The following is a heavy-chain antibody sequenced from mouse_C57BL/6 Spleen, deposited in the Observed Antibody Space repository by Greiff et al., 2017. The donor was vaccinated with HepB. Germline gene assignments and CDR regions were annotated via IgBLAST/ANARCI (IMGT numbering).Heavy chain of an antibody. J-gene: IGHJ2*01. CDR1: GFSLTSYG. D-gene: IGHD1-3*01. Sequence: VKLMESGPGLVAPSQSLSITCTVSGFSLTSYGVHWVRQTPGKGLEWLGVIWAGGSTNYNSALMSRLSYSKDNSKNQVFLKMNSQQTDDTAMYYCARLEDIWGQGTTLTVSS. V-gene: IGHV2-9*02. CDR3: ARLEDI. CDR2: IWAGGST.